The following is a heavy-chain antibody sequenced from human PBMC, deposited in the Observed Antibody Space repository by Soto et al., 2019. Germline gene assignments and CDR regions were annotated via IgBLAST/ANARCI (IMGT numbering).Heavy chain of an antibody. J-gene: IGHJ3*02. CDR1: GYSFTSYW. CDR3: ARDARGYYYDSSGPPDAFDI. D-gene: IGHD3-22*01. V-gene: IGHV5-51*07. Sequence: GESLKISCKGSGYSFTSYWIGWVHQMPGKGLEWMGIIYPGDSDTRYSPSFQGQVTISADKSISTAYLQWSSLKASDTAMYYCARDARGYYYDSSGPPDAFDIWGQGTMVTVSS. CDR2: IYPGDSDT.